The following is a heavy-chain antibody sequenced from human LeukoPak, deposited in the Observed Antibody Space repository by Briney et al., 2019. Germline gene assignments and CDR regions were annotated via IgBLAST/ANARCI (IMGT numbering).Heavy chain of an antibody. J-gene: IGHJ4*02. CDR2: ISYDGSNK. CDR1: GLTFSNYA. V-gene: IGHV3-30-3*01. D-gene: IGHD6-13*01. Sequence: GGSLRLSCAASGLTFSNYAMHWVRQAPGKGLEWVAVISYDGSNKYYADSVKGRFTISRGNSKNTLYLQMNSLRAEETAVYYCARDLRETIAAAGTFDYWGQGTLVTVSS. CDR3: ARDLRETIAAAGTFDY.